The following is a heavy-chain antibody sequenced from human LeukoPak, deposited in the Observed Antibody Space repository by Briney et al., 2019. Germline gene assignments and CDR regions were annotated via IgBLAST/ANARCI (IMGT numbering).Heavy chain of an antibody. D-gene: IGHD3-10*01. CDR3: ARGVPRITMVRGGAYYYYYMDV. V-gene: IGHV4-34*01. Sequence: SETLSLTCAVYGGSFSGYYWSWIRQPPGKGLEWIGEINHSGSTNYNPSLKSRVTISVDTSKNQFSLKLGSVTAADTAVYYCARGVPRITMVRGGAYYYYYMDVWGKGTTVTVSS. J-gene: IGHJ6*03. CDR1: GGSFSGYY. CDR2: INHSGST.